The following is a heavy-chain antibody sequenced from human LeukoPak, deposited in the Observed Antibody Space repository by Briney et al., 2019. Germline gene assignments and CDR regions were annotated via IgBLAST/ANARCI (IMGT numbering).Heavy chain of an antibody. CDR2: IYSGGST. CDR1: GFTVSSNY. D-gene: IGHD3-10*01. V-gene: IGHV3-66*01. J-gene: IGHJ6*02. CDR3: VVRGVNGMDV. Sequence: GGSLRLSCAASGFTVSSNYMSWVRQAPGRGLEWVSVIYSGGSTYYADSVKGRFTISRDNSKNTLYLQMNSLRAEDTAVYFPVVRGVNGMDVWGQGTTVTVSS.